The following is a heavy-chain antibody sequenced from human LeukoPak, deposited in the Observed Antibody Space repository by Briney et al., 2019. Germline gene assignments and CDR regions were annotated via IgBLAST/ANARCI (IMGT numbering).Heavy chain of an antibody. J-gene: IGHJ4*02. CDR1: GFTFTNAW. Sequence: GGSLRLSCAASGFTFTNAWMNWVRQAPGKGLEWVGRIKSKADSETIGYAAPVKGRFTFSRDDSKNMLYLQMNSLKSEDTAVYYCSTLTSRGLSDSWGQGTQVTVSS. CDR3: STLTSRGLSDS. V-gene: IGHV3-15*07. CDR2: IKSKADSETI. D-gene: IGHD1-20*01.